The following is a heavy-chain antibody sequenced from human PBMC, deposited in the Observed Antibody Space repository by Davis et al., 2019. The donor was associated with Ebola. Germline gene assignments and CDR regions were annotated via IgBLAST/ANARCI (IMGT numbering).Heavy chain of an antibody. D-gene: IGHD2-2*01. V-gene: IGHV1-69*05. CDR1: GGTFSSYA. J-gene: IGHJ4*02. CDR3: ARAPGLIMPSYPFDY. CDR2: IIPIFGTA. Sequence: AASVKVSCKASGGTFSSYAISWVRQAPGQGLEWMGGIIPIFGTANYAQKLQGRVTMTTDTSTSTAYMELRSLKSDDTAVYYCARAPGLIMPSYPFDYWGQGTLVTVSS.